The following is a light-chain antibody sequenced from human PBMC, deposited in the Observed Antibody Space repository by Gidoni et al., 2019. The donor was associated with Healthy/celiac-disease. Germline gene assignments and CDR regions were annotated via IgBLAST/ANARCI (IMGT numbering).Light chain of an antibody. Sequence: DIVMTQSPDSLALSLGERATINCKSSQSVLYSSNNKNYLAWYQQKPGQPPKLHIYWAATRESGVPDRFSGSGSGTDFTLTISSLQAEDVAVYYCQQYYSTPPWTFGQGTKVEIK. CDR3: QQYYSTPPWT. CDR1: QSVLYSSNNKNY. V-gene: IGKV4-1*01. J-gene: IGKJ1*01. CDR2: WAA.